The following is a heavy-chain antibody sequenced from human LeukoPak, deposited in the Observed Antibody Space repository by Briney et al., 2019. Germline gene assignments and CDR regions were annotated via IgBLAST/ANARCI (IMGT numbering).Heavy chain of an antibody. CDR3: ARSPGWERKVRQFYLDY. CDR2: IYTSGST. CDR1: GGSISSYY. J-gene: IGHJ4*02. D-gene: IGHD1-26*01. Sequence: SETLSLTCTVSGGSISSYYWSWIRQPPGKGLEWIGYIYTSGSTNYNPSLKSRVTISVDTSKNQFSLKLSSVTAADTAVYYCARSPGWERKVRQFYLDYWAREPWSPSPQ. V-gene: IGHV4-4*09.